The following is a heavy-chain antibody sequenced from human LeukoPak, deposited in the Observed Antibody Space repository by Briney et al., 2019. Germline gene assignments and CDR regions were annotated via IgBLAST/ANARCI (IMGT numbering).Heavy chain of an antibody. V-gene: IGHV3-30*04. J-gene: IGHJ4*02. CDR2: TSYDGSNK. Sequence: PGGSLRLSCAASGFTFSSYAMHWVRQAPGKGLEWVAVTSYDGSNKYYADSVKGRFTISRDNSKNTLYLQMNSLRAEDTAVYYCARSLGDSSGCHWGQGTLVTVSS. CDR1: GFTFSSYA. D-gene: IGHD6-19*01. CDR3: ARSLGDSSGCH.